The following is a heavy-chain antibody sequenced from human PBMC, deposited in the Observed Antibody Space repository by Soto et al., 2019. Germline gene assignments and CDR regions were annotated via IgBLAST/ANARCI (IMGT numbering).Heavy chain of an antibody. CDR3: ARAFGCSYGSCHPWGVDV. Sequence: PSQTLSLTCAISGDSVSSNSAAWNWIRQSPSRGLEWLGRTYYRSKWYNDYAVSVKSRITINPDTSKNQFSLQLSSVTAADTAVYYCARAFGCSYGSCHPWGVDVWGQGTTVTVSS. CDR2: TYYRSKWYN. J-gene: IGHJ6*02. V-gene: IGHV6-1*01. CDR1: GDSVSSNSAA. D-gene: IGHD2-15*01.